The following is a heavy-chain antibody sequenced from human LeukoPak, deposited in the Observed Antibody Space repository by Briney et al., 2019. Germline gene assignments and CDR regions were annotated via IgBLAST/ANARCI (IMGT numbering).Heavy chain of an antibody. Sequence: GGSLRLSCAASGFTFSSYWMSWVRQAPGKGLEWVSGINWNGGSTGYADSVKGRFTISRDNAKNSLYLQMDSLRAEDTALYYCAREVATIDYYYYMDVWGKGTRVTISS. V-gene: IGHV3-20*04. D-gene: IGHD5-12*01. J-gene: IGHJ6*03. CDR1: GFTFSSYW. CDR2: INWNGGST. CDR3: AREVATIDYYYYMDV.